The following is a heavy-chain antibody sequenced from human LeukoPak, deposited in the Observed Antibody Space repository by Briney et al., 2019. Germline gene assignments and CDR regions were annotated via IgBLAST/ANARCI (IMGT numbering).Heavy chain of an antibody. CDR1: GYTFTSYY. Sequence: ASVTISCKASGYTFTSYYMHWVRQAPGQGLEWMGIINPSGGSTSYAQKFQGRVTMTRDTSTSTVYMELSSLRSEDTAVYYCARAPGDCSSTSCYYYYYMDVWGKGTTVTISS. V-gene: IGHV1-46*01. CDR2: INPSGGST. D-gene: IGHD2-2*01. CDR3: ARAPGDCSSTSCYYYYYMDV. J-gene: IGHJ6*03.